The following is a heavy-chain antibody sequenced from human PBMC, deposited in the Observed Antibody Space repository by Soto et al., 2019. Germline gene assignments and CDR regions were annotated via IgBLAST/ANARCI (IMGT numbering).Heavy chain of an antibody. CDR3: ARRISEGMDV. Sequence: ASVKVSCKASRYTFTSYYMHWVRQAPGQGLEWMGIINPSGGSTSYAQKFQGRVTMTRDTSTSTVYMELSSLRSDDTAVYYCARRISEGMDVWGQGTTVTVSS. D-gene: IGHD6-13*01. CDR1: RYTFTSYY. J-gene: IGHJ6*02. CDR2: INPSGGST. V-gene: IGHV1-46*01.